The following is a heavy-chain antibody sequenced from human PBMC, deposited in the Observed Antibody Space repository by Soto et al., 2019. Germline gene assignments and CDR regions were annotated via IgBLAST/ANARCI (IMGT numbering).Heavy chain of an antibody. CDR2: IWYDGSNK. CDR3: ASGGSYDFWSGYLGY. J-gene: IGHJ4*02. Sequence: GGSLRLSCAASGFTFSSYGMHWVRQAPGKGLEWVAVIWYDGSNKYYADSVKGRFTISRDNSENTLYLQMNSLRAEDTAVYYCASGGSYDFWSGYLGYWGQGTLVTVSS. CDR1: GFTFSSYG. D-gene: IGHD3-3*01. V-gene: IGHV3-33*01.